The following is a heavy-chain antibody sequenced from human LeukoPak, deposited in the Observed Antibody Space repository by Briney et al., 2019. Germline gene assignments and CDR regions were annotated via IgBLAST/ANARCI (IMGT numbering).Heavy chain of an antibody. CDR2: FDPEDGET. Sequence: GASVKVSCKVSGYTLTELSMHWVRQAPGKGLEWMGGFDPEDGETIYAQKFRGRVTMTEDTSTDTAYMELSSLRSEDTAVYYCATLHIAAAGTTDLDYWGQGTLVTVSS. D-gene: IGHD6-13*01. CDR3: ATLHIAAAGTTDLDY. V-gene: IGHV1-24*01. CDR1: GYTLTELS. J-gene: IGHJ4*02.